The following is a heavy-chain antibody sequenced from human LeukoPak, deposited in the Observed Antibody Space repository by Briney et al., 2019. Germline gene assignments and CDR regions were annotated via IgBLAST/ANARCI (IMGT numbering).Heavy chain of an antibody. D-gene: IGHD1-26*01. Sequence: SETLSLTCTVSGGSISGYFWSWIRQPPGKGLEWVAHIFHTGSTTYNPSLKSRLTISVDTSNQVSLKLRSVTAADTAVYYCARHKPRGTYPLQDWGQGTLVTVSS. V-gene: IGHV4-59*08. J-gene: IGHJ1*01. CDR1: GGSISGYF. CDR2: IFHTGST. CDR3: ARHKPRGTYPLQD.